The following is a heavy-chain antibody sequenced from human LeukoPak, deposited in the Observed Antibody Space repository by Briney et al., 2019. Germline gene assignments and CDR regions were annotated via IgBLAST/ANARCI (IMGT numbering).Heavy chain of an antibody. CDR2: LDPEYAET. J-gene: IGHJ3*02. Sequence: ASVKVSCKVSGYTLTELSIHWVRQAPGKGLEWMGGLDPEYAETIYAQKFQGRVTMTDDTSPDTAYMELSSQRSEDTAVYFCATHSGGSYSPRPTHAFDIWGQGTMVTVSS. D-gene: IGHD1-26*01. CDR3: ATHSGGSYSPRPTHAFDI. V-gene: IGHV1-24*01. CDR1: GYTLTELS.